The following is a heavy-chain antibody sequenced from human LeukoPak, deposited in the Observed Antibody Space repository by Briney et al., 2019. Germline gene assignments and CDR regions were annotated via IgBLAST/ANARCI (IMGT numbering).Heavy chain of an antibody. J-gene: IGHJ4*02. V-gene: IGHV1-8*02. D-gene: IGHD1-26*01. CDR2: MNPNSGNT. CDR3: ATDARVGANFDY. CDR1: GYTFTSYD. Sequence: ASVKVSCKASGYTFTSYDINWVRQATRQGLEWMGWMNPNSGNTGYAQKFQGRVTITADQSTETAYMELSSLRSEDTAVYYCATDARVGANFDYWGQGTLVTVSS.